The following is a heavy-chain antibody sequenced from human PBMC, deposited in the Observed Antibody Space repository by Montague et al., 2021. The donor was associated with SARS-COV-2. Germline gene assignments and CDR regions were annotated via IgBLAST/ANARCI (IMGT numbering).Heavy chain of an antibody. D-gene: IGHD3-22*01. Sequence: SLRLSCAASGFIFSSYEMNWVRQAPGKGLEWVSYISNSGDTKYYADSVKGRFTISRDNAKNSLYLQMSSLRDEDTAVYYCARAGKDYYYDSSGFLYWGQGILVTVSS. CDR3: ARAGKDYYYDSSGFLY. J-gene: IGHJ4*02. V-gene: IGHV3-48*03. CDR2: ISNSGDTK. CDR1: GFIFSSYE.